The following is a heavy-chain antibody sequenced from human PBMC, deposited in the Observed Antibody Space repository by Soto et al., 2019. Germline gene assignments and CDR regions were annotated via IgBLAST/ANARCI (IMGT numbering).Heavy chain of an antibody. CDR3: ARGRYGDY. CDR2: ISALNGNT. D-gene: IGHD1-1*01. Sequence: QVHLVHSGAEVKKPGASVKVSCKGSGYTFTSYGITWVRQAPGQGLEWMGWISALNGNTDYAQKLQGRVTVTRDTSTSTAYMELRSLRSDDTAVYYCARGRYGDYWGQGALVTVSS. J-gene: IGHJ4*02. CDR1: GYTFTSYG. V-gene: IGHV1-18*01.